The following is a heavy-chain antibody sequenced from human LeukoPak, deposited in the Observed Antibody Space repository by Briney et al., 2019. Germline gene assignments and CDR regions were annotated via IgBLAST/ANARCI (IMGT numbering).Heavy chain of an antibody. D-gene: IGHD6-25*01. CDR2: MYYSGST. CDR3: ARVVRLVAADWFDP. Sequence: SETLSLAWTVPGGSISSYYWSWIRQAPGKGLEWIGYMYYSGSTNYNPSLKSRVTISVDTSKNQFSLKLSSVTAADTAVYYCARVVRLVAADWFDPWGQGILVTVSS. CDR1: GGSISSYY. J-gene: IGHJ5*02. V-gene: IGHV4-59*01.